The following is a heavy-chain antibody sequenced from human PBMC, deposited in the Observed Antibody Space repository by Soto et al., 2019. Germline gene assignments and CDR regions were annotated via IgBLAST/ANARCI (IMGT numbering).Heavy chain of an antibody. D-gene: IGHD6-13*01. CDR3: ARDKRGGIAAAGTRSSYYGMEV. CDR2: IIPIFGTA. J-gene: IGHJ6*04. V-gene: IGHV1-69*13. Sequence: SVKISCKASGGTFSSYAISWVRQAPGQGLEWMGGIIPIFGTANYAQKFQGRVTITADESTSTAYMELSRLRSEDTAVYYCARDKRGGIAAAGTRSSYYGMEVWGKGTTVTVSS. CDR1: GGTFSSYA.